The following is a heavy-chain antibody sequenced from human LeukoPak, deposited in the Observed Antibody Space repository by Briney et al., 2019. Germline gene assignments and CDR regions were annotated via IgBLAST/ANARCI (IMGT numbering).Heavy chain of an antibody. D-gene: IGHD6-19*01. CDR3: ARHHYSSGTIGY. V-gene: IGHV3-74*01. Sequence: PSGGSLRLSCAASGFTFSSYWMHWVRQAPGKGLVWVSRINSDGSSTSYADSVKGRFTISRDNAKNTLYLQMNSLRAEDTAVYYCARHHYSSGTIGYWGQGTLVTVSS. CDR2: INSDGSST. J-gene: IGHJ4*02. CDR1: GFTFSSYW.